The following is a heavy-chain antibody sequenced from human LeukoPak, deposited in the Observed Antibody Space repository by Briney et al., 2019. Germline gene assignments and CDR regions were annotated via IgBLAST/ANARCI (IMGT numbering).Heavy chain of an antibody. V-gene: IGHV3-43*01. J-gene: IGHJ4*02. CDR1: GFTFDDYT. D-gene: IGHD1-26*01. Sequence: GGSLRLSCAASGFTFDDYTMHWVRQAPGKGLEWVSLISWDGGSTYYADSVKGRFTISRDNSKNSLYLQTNSLRTEDTALYYCAKDMDASGSYHGSGFDYWGQGTLVTVSS. CDR3: AKDMDASGSYHGSGFDY. CDR2: ISWDGGST.